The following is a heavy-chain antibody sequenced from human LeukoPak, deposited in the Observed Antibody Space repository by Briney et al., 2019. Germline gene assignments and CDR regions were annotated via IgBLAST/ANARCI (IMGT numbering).Heavy chain of an antibody. V-gene: IGHV3-30*03. CDR1: GFTFSSYG. Sequence: GRSLRLSCAASGFTFSSYGMHWVRQAPGKGLEWVAVISYDGSNKYYADSVKGRFTISRDNSKNTLYLQMNSLRAEDTAVYYCARDLGDSSGYYYTDWGQGTLVTVSS. CDR2: ISYDGSNK. D-gene: IGHD3-22*01. CDR3: ARDLGDSSGYYYTD. J-gene: IGHJ4*02.